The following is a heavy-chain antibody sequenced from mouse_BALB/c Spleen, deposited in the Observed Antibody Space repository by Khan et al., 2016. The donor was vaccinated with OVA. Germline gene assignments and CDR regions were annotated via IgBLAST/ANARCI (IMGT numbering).Heavy chain of an antibody. J-gene: IGHJ3*01. CDR2: INPSNGYT. CDR3: VRDGAYHRNDGWFAY. D-gene: IGHD2-14*01. Sequence: QIQLVQSGAELARPGASVKMSCKASGYTFTSYTIHWIKLRPGQGLEWIGYINPSNGYTNYNQKFKDKATLTADKSSTTAYMELSSLTSDDSALYNCVRDGAYHRNDGWFAYWGQGTLGTVSA. CDR1: GYTFTSYT. V-gene: IGHV1-4*01.